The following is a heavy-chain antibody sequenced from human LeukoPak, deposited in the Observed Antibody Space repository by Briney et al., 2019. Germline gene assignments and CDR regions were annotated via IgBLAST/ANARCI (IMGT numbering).Heavy chain of an antibody. V-gene: IGHV3-48*04. CDR2: ITFTSSTI. D-gene: IGHD6-19*01. J-gene: IGHJ4*02. CDR1: GFTFSSYS. Sequence: GGSLRLSCAASGFTFSSYSMTWVRQAPGKGLEWVSYITFTSSTIHYADSVKGRFTISRDNPKNTLYLQMNSLRAEDTAVYYCAKRSAESSGYFDYWGQGTLVTVSS. CDR3: AKRSAESSGYFDY.